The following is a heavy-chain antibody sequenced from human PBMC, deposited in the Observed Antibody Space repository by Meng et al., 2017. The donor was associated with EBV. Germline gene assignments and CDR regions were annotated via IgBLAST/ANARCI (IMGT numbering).Heavy chain of an antibody. V-gene: IGHV1-69*06. J-gene: IGHJ4*02. CDR1: GRTLRRYE. D-gene: IGHD6-13*01. CDR3: ARAEIAAAGRLDY. CDR2: IFPIFGTD. Sequence: VSSVSVACPAYGRTLRRYEMSLFREAPEQVLGCMGGIFPIFGTDTYQQQFQGRVTITADKSTSTAYMELSSLRSEDTDVYYCARAEIAAAGRLDYWGQGTLVTVSS.